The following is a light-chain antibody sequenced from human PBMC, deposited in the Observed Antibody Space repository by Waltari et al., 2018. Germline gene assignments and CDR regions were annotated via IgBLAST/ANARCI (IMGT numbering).Light chain of an antibody. CDR3: GTWDSSLSGAV. V-gene: IGLV1-51*02. J-gene: IGLJ7*01. CDR1: HPNIGNNY. Sequence: QSGVTQPPSVSAAPGQRVTISCSGVHPNIGNNYVSWYRQFPGTATELLIYEDGEGPSGVPVRFSGSKSGTSATLDITGLQAGDEADYYCGTWDSSLSGAVFGGGTHLTVL. CDR2: EDG.